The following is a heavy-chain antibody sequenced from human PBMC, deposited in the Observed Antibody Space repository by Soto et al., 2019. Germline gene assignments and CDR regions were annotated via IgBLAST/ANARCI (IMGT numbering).Heavy chain of an antibody. D-gene: IGHD6-25*01. CDR3: ARHSSGNSCMDV. Sequence: SETLSLTCTVSGGSISSSSYYWGWIRQPPGKGLECIGSIYYSGSTSYNPSLKSRVTISVDTSKNQFSLKLSSVTAADTAVYYCARHSSGNSCMDVWGQGTTVTVSS. V-gene: IGHV4-39*01. J-gene: IGHJ6*02. CDR2: IYYSGST. CDR1: GGSISSSSYY.